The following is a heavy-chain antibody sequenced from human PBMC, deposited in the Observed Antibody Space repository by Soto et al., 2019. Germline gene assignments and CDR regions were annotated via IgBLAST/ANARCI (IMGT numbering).Heavy chain of an antibody. V-gene: IGHV3-72*01. CDR1: GFTFSDHY. D-gene: IGHD3-16*01. Sequence: VQLVESGGGLVQSGGSLRVSCAASGFTFSDHYMDWVRQAPGKGLEWVGRTRDKANSYTTEYAASVNGRFTISRDNSKNSLYLQMNNVKTEDTAVYYCTRIDRPRGGFDYWGQGTLVTVSS. CDR3: TRIDRPRGGFDY. J-gene: IGHJ4*02. CDR2: TRDKANSYTT.